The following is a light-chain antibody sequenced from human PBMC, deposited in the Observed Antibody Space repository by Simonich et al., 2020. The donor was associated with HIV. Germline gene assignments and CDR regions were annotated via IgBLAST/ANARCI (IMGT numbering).Light chain of an antibody. CDR3: ATWDYSLSGVV. J-gene: IGLJ3*02. Sequence: QSVLTQPPSVSGAPGQRVTISCTGSSSNIGAGYDVHWYQQLPGTAPKLLIYGNSNRPSGVPDRFSGSKSGTSASLAITGLQAEDEADYYCATWDYSLSGVVFGGGTKLTVL. V-gene: IGLV1-40*01. CDR2: GNS. CDR1: SSNIGAGYD.